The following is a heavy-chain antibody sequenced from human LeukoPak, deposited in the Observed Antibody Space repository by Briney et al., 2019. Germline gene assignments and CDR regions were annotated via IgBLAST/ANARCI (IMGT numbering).Heavy chain of an antibody. CDR2: IWSAGSTQ. CDR1: GFSFSSDN. CDR3: VRASGSFDY. J-gene: IGHJ4*02. D-gene: IGHD3-10*01. Sequence: GGSLRLSCAASGFSFSSDNMNWGCQGPRKGLEWVGVIWSAGSTQYYADYVKGRFTISRANSKKTLYLRLNSLRVEDTAVDYCVRASGSFDYWGQGTLVTVSS. V-gene: IGHV3-33*08.